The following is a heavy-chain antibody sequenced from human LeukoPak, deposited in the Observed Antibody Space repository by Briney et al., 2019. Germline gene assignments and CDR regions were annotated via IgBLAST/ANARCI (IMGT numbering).Heavy chain of an antibody. V-gene: IGHV4-34*01. CDR3: ARGGAYYYDSSGYYAYYYYYYMDV. CDR2: INHSGGT. J-gene: IGHJ6*03. Sequence: SSETLSLTCAVYGGSSSGYYWSWIRQPPGKGLEWIGEINHSGGTNYNPSLKSRVTISVDTSKNQFSLKLSSVTAADTAVYYCARGGAYYYDSSGYYAYYYYYYMDVWGKGTTVTVSS. D-gene: IGHD3-22*01. CDR1: GGSSSGYY.